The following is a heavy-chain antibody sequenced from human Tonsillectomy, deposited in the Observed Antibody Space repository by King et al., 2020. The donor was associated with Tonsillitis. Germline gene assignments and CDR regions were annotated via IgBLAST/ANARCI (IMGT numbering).Heavy chain of an antibody. CDR1: GFTFSSYA. CDR3: AKGDVVVISAITPFEC. D-gene: IGHD2-15*01. V-gene: IGHV3-23*04. J-gene: IGHJ4*02. Sequence: EVQLVESGGGLVQPGGSLRLSCVASGFTFSSYAMNWVRQAPGKGLEWVSVISGSGGGTYYADFVKGRFTISRDNSKNTLYLQMNSLRAEDTAVYYCAKGDVVVISAITPFECWGQGTLVTVSA. CDR2: ISGSGGGT.